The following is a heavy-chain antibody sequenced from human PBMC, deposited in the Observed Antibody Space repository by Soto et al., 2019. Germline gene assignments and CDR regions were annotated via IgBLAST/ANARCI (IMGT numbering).Heavy chain of an antibody. CDR2: INPSGGST. CDR1: GYTFTSYY. CDR3: ARDQRFSDILTGYYPPCGMDV. Sequence: WASVKVSCKASGYTFTSYYMHWVRQAPGQGLEWMGIINPSGGSTSYAQKFQGRVTMTRDTSTSTVYMELSSLRSEDTAVYYCARDQRFSDILTGYYPPCGMDVWGQGTTVTVSS. D-gene: IGHD3-9*01. J-gene: IGHJ6*02. V-gene: IGHV1-46*01.